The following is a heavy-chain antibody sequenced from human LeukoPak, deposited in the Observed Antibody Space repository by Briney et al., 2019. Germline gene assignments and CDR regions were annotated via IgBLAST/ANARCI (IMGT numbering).Heavy chain of an antibody. D-gene: IGHD3-22*01. CDR1: GFTFSSYA. CDR2: ISYDGSNK. V-gene: IGHV3-30-3*01. CDR3: ARGSTHYDSSGSTFYWYFDL. J-gene: IGHJ2*01. Sequence: GRSLRLSCAASGFTFSSYAMHWVRQAPGKGLEWVAVISYDGSNKYYADSVKGRFTISRDNSKNTLYLQMNSLRAEDTAVYYCARGSTHYDSSGSTFYWYFDLWGRGTLVTVSS.